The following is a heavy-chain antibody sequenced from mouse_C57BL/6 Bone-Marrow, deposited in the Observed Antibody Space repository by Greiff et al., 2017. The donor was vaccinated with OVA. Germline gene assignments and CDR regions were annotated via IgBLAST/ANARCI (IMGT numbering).Heavy chain of an antibody. Sequence: EVQVVESGGGLVKPGGSLKLSCAASGFTFSSYAMSWVRQTLEKRLEWVATISDGGSYTYYPDNVKGRFTISRDNAKNNLYLQMSHLKSEDTAMYYCARESPLYAMDYWGQGTSVTVSS. CDR2: ISDGGSYT. CDR3: ARESPLYAMDY. CDR1: GFTFSSYA. J-gene: IGHJ4*01. V-gene: IGHV5-4*01.